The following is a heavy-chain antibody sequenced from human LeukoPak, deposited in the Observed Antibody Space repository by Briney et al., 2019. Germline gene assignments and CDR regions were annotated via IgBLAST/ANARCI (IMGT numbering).Heavy chain of an antibody. V-gene: IGHV3-23*01. CDR2: FSGSGGIT. CDR1: GFTFSNYA. D-gene: IGHD3-3*01. Sequence: GGSLRLSCAASGFTFSNYAMSWVRQAPGKGLEWVSGFSGSGGITYYADSVKGRFTISRDNTKNTLYLQLNSLRAEDTAVYYCAKKRGLVLGYFDYWGQGTLVTVSS. J-gene: IGHJ4*02. CDR3: AKKRGLVLGYFDY.